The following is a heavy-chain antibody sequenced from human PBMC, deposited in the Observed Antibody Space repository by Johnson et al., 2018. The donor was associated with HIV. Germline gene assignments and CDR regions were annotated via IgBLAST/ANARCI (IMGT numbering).Heavy chain of an antibody. CDR1: GFTFSSYA. J-gene: IGHJ3*02. CDR3: ARFPPGERDDAFDI. D-gene: IGHD1-1*01. Sequence: QEQLVESGGGVVQPGRSLRLSCAASGFTFSSYAMHWVRQAPGKGLEWVAVISYDGSNKYYADSVKGRFTISRDNSKNTLYLQMNSLRAEDTAVYYCARFPPGERDDAFDIWGQGTMVTVSS. V-gene: IGHV3-30-3*01. CDR2: ISYDGSNK.